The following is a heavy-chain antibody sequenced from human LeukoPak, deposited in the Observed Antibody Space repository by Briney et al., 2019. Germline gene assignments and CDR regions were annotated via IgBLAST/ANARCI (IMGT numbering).Heavy chain of an antibody. J-gene: IGHJ6*02. CDR1: GGSLSSYY. Sequence: LETLSLTCTVSGGSLSSYYWSWIRQPPGKGLEWIGYIYYSGRTNYNPSLKSRVTISVDTSKNQFSLKLSSVTAADTAVYYGARLRTAAYYYGMDVWGQGTTGTVSS. CDR3: ARLRTAAYYYGMDV. CDR2: IYYSGRT. V-gene: IGHV4-59*08.